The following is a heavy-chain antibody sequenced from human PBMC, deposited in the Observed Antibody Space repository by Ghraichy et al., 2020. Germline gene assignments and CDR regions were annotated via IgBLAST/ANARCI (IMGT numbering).Heavy chain of an antibody. J-gene: IGHJ5*02. CDR1: GGSISSYY. Sequence: SQTLSLTCTVSGGSISSYYWSWIRQPPGKGLEWIGYVYYSGSTNYNPSLKSRVTISLDTSKNQFSLKLSSVTAADTAVYYCARRGGSGTYFDYFDPWGQGTLVTVSS. CDR3: ARRGGSGTYFDYFDP. V-gene: IGHV4-59*08. D-gene: IGHD1-26*01. CDR2: VYYSGST.